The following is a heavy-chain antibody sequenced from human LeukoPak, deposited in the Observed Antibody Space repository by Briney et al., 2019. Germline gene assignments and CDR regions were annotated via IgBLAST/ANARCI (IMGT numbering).Heavy chain of an antibody. Sequence: SETLSLTCTVSGGSISSSSYYWGWIRQPPGKGLEWIGSIYYSGSTYYNPSLKSRVTISVDTSKNQFSLKLSSVTTADTAVYFCARRRAENGIFGVANWLDPWGQGTLVTVSS. CDR1: GGSISSSSYY. CDR3: ARRRAENGIFGVANWLDP. J-gene: IGHJ5*02. D-gene: IGHD3-3*02. V-gene: IGHV4-39*07. CDR2: IYYSGST.